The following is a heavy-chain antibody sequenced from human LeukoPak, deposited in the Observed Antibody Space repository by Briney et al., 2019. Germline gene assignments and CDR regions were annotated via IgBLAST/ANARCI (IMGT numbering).Heavy chain of an antibody. CDR1: GFTFSSYE. Sequence: PPGGSLRLSCAASGFTFSSYEMNWVRQAPGKGLEWVSYISSSGSTIYYADSVKGRFTISRDNAKNSLYLQMNSLRAEDTAVYYCARGGGYSYGLIDYYYYYYMDVWGKGTTVTVSS. J-gene: IGHJ6*03. V-gene: IGHV3-48*03. CDR3: ARGGGYSYGLIDYYYYYYMDV. D-gene: IGHD5-18*01. CDR2: ISSSGSTI.